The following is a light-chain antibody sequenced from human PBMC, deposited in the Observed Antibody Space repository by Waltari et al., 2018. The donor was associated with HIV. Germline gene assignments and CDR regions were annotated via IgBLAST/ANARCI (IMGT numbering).Light chain of an antibody. Sequence: APTQLPSASGTPGQRATIFCSGSSSNIGDNTVNRYQVTPGTAPKLLIYSSNQRPSGVPDRFSGSRSGTSASLAISGLQSEDEADYYCATWDDSLNGHLFGGGTKLTVL. CDR2: SSN. CDR3: ATWDDSLNGHL. CDR1: SSNIGDNT. V-gene: IGLV1-44*01. J-gene: IGLJ3*02.